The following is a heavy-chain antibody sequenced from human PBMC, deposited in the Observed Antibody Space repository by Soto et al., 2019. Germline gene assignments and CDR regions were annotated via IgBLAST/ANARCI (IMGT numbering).Heavy chain of an antibody. CDR1: GFTFSDYY. J-gene: IGHJ4*02. V-gene: IGHV3-11*01. D-gene: IGHD6-13*01. CDR3: ARVGSTLAAGTPDY. Sequence: QVQLVESGGGLVKPGGSLRLSCAASGFTFSDYYMSWFRQAPGKGLEWVSYISGSGSITHDADSVKGRFTTSRDNAKNSLYLQMNSLRAEDTAIYYCARVGSTLAAGTPDYWGQGTLVTVSS. CDR2: ISGSGSIT.